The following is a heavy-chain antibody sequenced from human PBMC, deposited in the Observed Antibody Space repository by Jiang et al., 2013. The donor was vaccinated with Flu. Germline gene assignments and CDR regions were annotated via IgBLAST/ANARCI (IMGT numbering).Heavy chain of an antibody. Sequence: SLTCAVSGYSISSGYYWGWIRQPPGKGLEWIGSIYHSGSTYYNPSLKSRVTISVDTSKNQFSLKLSSVTAADTAVYYCARDQGDYWGQGTLVTVSS. CDR2: IYHSGST. CDR1: GYSISSGYY. CDR3: ARDQGDY. J-gene: IGHJ4*02. V-gene: IGHV4-38-2*02.